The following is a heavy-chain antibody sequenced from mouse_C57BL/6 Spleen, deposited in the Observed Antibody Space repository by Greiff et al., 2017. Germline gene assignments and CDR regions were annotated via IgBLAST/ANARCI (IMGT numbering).Heavy chain of an antibody. CDR2: IDPSDSYT. J-gene: IGHJ4*01. V-gene: IGHV1-59*01. Sequence: QVQLQQPGAELVRPGPSVKLSCKASGYTFTSYCLRWVKQRPGQGLEWIGVIDPSDSYTNYNQPFKGKATLTVDTSSSTAYMQLRSLTSEDSAVYVCARWATGPSYALAYWGQGTSVTVSS. CDR3: ARWATGPSYALAY. D-gene: IGHD4-1*02. CDR1: GYTFTSYC.